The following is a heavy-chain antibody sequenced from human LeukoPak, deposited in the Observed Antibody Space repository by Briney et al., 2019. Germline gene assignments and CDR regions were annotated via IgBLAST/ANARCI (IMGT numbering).Heavy chain of an antibody. CDR3: ARAGTFYYDSSGYYDY. CDR2: IYYSGST. CDR1: GGSISSYY. V-gene: IGHV4-39*07. Sequence: SETLSLTCTVSGGSISSYYWGWIRQPPGKGLEWIGSIYYSGSTYHNPSLKSRVTISVDTSKNQFSLKLSSVTAADTAVYYCARAGTFYYDSSGYYDYWGQGTLVTVSS. D-gene: IGHD3-22*01. J-gene: IGHJ4*02.